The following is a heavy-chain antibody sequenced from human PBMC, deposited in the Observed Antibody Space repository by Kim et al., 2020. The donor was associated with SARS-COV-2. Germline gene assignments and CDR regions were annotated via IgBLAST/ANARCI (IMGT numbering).Heavy chain of an antibody. Sequence: NPSLKSRVTMSTDTSRRQFSLKLRSATAADTAVYYCARRAAVAKFDSWGQGILVIVSS. V-gene: IGHV4-4*07. CDR3: ARRAAVAKFDS. J-gene: IGHJ4*02. D-gene: IGHD6-13*01.